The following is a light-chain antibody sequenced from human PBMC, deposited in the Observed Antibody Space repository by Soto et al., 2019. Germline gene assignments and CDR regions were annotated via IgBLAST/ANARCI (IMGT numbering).Light chain of an antibody. CDR2: EVS. V-gene: IGLV2-8*01. CDR1: SSDVGGYNY. Sequence: QSALTQPPSASGSPGQSVAISCTGTSSDVGGYNYVSWYQHHPGKAPKLMIYEVSKRPSGVPDRFSASKSGNTASLTVSRLQAEDEADYYCSSYVGSNNFYVFGTGNKLTVL. CDR3: SSYVGSNNFYV. J-gene: IGLJ1*01.